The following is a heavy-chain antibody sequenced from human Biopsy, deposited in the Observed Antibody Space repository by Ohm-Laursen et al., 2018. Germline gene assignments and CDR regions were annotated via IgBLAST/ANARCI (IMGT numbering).Heavy chain of an antibody. CDR3: ASVVLGPTNDAFDL. J-gene: IGHJ3*01. CDR1: GGYINNYY. Sequence: GTLSLTCNVSGGYINNYYWSWIRQPAGKGLEWMGRIYPCGSTNYNPSLKSRVTMSVDTSTKQLSLRLRSVTAADTAMYYCASVVLGPTNDAFDLWGQGTMVVVSS. D-gene: IGHD3-22*01. CDR2: IYPCGST. V-gene: IGHV4-4*07.